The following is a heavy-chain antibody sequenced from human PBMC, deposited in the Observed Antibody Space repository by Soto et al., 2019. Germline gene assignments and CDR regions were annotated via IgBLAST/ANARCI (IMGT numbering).Heavy chain of an antibody. V-gene: IGHV1-18*01. CDR3: ARYNVVVVAADGAFDI. CDR2: ISAYNGNT. CDR1: GYTFTSYG. J-gene: IGHJ3*02. Sequence: ASVKVSCKASGYTFTSYGISWVRQAPGQGLEGKGWISAYNGNTNYAQKLQGRVTMTTDTSTSTAYMEQRSLRSDDTAVYYCARYNVVVVAADGAFDIWGQGTMVTVSS. D-gene: IGHD2-15*01.